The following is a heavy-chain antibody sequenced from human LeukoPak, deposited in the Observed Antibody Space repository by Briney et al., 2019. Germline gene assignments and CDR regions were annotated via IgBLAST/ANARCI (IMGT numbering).Heavy chain of an antibody. D-gene: IGHD5-12*01. CDR2: ISAYNGKT. CDR3: ARDPLVDTVGPGRFDY. J-gene: IGHJ4*02. Sequence: ASVKVSCKASGYTFTSYGISWVRQAPGQGLEWMGWISAYNGKTNYAQKLQGRVTMTTDTSTSTAYMELRSLRSDDTAVYYCARDPLVDTVGPGRFDYWGQGTLVTVSS. V-gene: IGHV1-18*01. CDR1: GYTFTSYG.